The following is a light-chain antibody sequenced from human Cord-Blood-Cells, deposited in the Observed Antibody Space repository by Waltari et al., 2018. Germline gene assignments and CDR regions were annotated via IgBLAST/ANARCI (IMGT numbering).Light chain of an antibody. CDR2: DAS. Sequence: DIQMTQSPSTLSASVGDRVTITGRASQTISSWVAWYQKKPGKAPKLLIYDASSLESGVPSRFSGSGSGTEFTLTIISLQPDDFATYYCQQYNSYSGTFGQGTKVEIK. CDR3: QQYNSYSGT. CDR1: QTISSW. V-gene: IGKV1-5*01. J-gene: IGKJ1*01.